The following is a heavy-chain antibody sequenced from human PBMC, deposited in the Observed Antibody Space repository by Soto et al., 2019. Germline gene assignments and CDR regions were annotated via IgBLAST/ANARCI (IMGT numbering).Heavy chain of an antibody. D-gene: IGHD2-2*01. J-gene: IGHJ4*02. CDR3: AGTIIKDIVVVPAAMAFGY. Sequence: SVKVSCTASGYTFTSYGISWVRQAPGQGLEWMGGIIPIFGTANYAQKFQGRVTITADESTSTAYMELSSLRSEDTAVYYCAGTIIKDIVVVPAAMAFGYWGQGTLVTVSS. CDR2: IIPIFGTA. V-gene: IGHV1-69*13. CDR1: GYTFTSYG.